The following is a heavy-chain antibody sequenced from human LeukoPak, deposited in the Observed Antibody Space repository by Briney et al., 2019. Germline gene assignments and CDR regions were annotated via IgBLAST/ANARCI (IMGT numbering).Heavy chain of an antibody. Sequence: GASVKVSCKASGGTFSSYAISWVRQAPGQGLEWMGRIIPIFGTANYAQKFQGRVTITTDESTSTAYMELSSLRSEDTAVYYCARAPQISVDTAMVYYFDHWGQGTLVTVSS. CDR3: ARAPQISVDTAMVYYFDH. D-gene: IGHD5-18*01. J-gene: IGHJ4*02. CDR2: IIPIFGTA. V-gene: IGHV1-69*05. CDR1: GGTFSSYA.